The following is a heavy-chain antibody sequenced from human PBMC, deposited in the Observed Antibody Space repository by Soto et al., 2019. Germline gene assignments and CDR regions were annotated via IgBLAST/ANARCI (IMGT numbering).Heavy chain of an antibody. D-gene: IGHD3-10*01. CDR3: ARGHHPLWGSGSFYSYYYYYGMDV. CDR2: INHSGST. Sequence: SETLSLTCAVYGGSFSGYYWSWIRQPPGKGLEWIGEINHSGSTNYNPSLKSRVTISVDTSKNQFSLKLSSVTAADTAVYYCARGHHPLWGSGSFYSYYYYYGMDVWGQGTTVTVSS. V-gene: IGHV4-34*01. J-gene: IGHJ6*02. CDR1: GGSFSGYY.